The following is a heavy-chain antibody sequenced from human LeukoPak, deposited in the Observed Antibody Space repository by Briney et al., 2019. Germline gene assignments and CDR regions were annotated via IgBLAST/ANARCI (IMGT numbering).Heavy chain of an antibody. CDR2: IWYDGSNK. CDR1: GFRFDSYG. Sequence: GRSLRLSCVASGFRFDSYGMHWVRQAPGKGLEWVAVIWYDGSNKYYADSVKGRFTISRDNSKNTLYLQMNSLRAEDTAVYYCARDSPDYYDSSGYYPDYWGQGTLVTVSS. CDR3: ARDSPDYYDSSGYYPDY. D-gene: IGHD3-22*01. V-gene: IGHV3-33*01. J-gene: IGHJ4*02.